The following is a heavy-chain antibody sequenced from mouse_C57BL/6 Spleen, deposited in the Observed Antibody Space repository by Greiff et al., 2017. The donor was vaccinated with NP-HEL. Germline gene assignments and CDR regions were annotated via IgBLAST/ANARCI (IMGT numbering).Heavy chain of an antibody. V-gene: IGHV1-82*01. CDR2: IYPGDGVT. J-gene: IGHJ2*01. CDR3: TREGDYYGSSDFDY. Sequence: VQLQQSGPELVKPGASVKISCKASGYAFSSSWMNWVKQRLGTGLEWFGRIYPGDGVTNYNGKFKGKATLTADNSSSTAYMQLSSLTSEDSAVYFCTREGDYYGSSDFDYWRQGTTLTVSS. CDR1: GYAFSSSW. D-gene: IGHD1-1*01.